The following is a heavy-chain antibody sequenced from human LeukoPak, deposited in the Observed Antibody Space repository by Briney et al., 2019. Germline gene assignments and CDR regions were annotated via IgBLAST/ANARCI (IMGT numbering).Heavy chain of an antibody. CDR3: ARDGSVPWGFDY. Sequence: PGGSLRLSCAASGFTFSSYAMHWVRQAPGKGLEWVAVISYDGSNKYYADSVKGRFTISRDNSKNTLYLQMNSLRAEDTAVYYCARDGSVPWGFDYWGQGTLVTVSS. CDR2: ISYDGSNK. V-gene: IGHV3-30*04. CDR1: GFTFSSYA. J-gene: IGHJ4*02. D-gene: IGHD3-10*01.